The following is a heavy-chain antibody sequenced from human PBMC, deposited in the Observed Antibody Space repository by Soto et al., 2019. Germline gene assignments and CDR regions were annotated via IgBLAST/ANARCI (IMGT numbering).Heavy chain of an antibody. CDR1: GFTFSRYW. V-gene: IGHV3-7*01. Sequence: PGGSLRLSCAASGFTFSRYWMSWVRQAPGKGLEWVANIKQDGSEKYFVDSVKGRFTISRDNAKNSLYLQMNSLRVDDTAVYYCARDQTWALDYWGQGVTVSS. J-gene: IGHJ4*02. D-gene: IGHD3-16*01. CDR3: ARDQTWALDY. CDR2: IKQDGSEK.